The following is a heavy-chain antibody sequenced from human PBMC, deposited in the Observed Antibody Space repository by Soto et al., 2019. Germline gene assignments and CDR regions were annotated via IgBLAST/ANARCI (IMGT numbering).Heavy chain of an antibody. V-gene: IGHV5-10-1*01. CDR3: ATGRDGYNYHYYGMDV. D-gene: IGHD5-12*01. Sequence: EPLKISCKGSGYSFAGYWITWVRQKPGKCLEWMGRIDPGDSQTYYSPSFQGHVTISAHKSITTAYLQWSSLKASDTAMYYCATGRDGYNYHYYGMDVWGQGTTVTVSS. J-gene: IGHJ6*02. CDR1: GYSFAGYW. CDR2: IDPGDSQT.